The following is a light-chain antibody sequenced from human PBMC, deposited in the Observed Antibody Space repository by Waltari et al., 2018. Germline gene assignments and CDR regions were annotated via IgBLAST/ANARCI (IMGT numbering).Light chain of an antibody. Sequence: DIQMTQSPSSLSASIGDRVTITCRASQGITHYLAWYQQRPGKVPKLLIYAASTLQSGVPSRFSGSGSETDFTLTISSLQPEDVATYYCQKYNSAPRTFGPGTKVDI. J-gene: IGKJ3*01. V-gene: IGKV1-27*01. CDR1: QGITHY. CDR2: AAS. CDR3: QKYNSAPRT.